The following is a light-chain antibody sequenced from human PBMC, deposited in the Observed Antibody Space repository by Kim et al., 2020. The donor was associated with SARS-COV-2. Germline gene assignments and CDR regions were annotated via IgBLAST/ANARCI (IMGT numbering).Light chain of an antibody. CDR3: SSYTSSSTLV. Sequence: QSVLTQPASVSGSPGQSITISCTGTSSDVGGYNYVSWYQQHPGKAPKFMIYGVSKRPSGVSNRFSGSKSGNTASLTISGLQAEDEADYYCSSYTSSSTLVFGGGTQLTVL. V-gene: IGLV2-14*01. CDR1: SSDVGGYNY. J-gene: IGLJ3*02. CDR2: GVS.